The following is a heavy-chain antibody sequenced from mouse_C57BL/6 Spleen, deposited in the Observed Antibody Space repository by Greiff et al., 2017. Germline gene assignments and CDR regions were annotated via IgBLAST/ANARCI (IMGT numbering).Heavy chain of an antibody. Sequence: QVQLQQSGAELMKPGASVKLSCKATGYTFTGYWIEWVKQRPGHGLEWIGEILPGSGITNYNEKFKGKATFTADTSSNTAYMQLSSLTTEDSAIYYCARTLYDYDESYYFDYWGQGTTLTVAS. V-gene: IGHV1-9*01. CDR2: ILPGSGIT. CDR3: ARTLYDYDESYYFDY. J-gene: IGHJ2*01. D-gene: IGHD2-4*01. CDR1: GYTFTGYW.